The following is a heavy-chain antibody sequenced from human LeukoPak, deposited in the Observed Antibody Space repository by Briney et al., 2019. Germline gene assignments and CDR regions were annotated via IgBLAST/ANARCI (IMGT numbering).Heavy chain of an antibody. J-gene: IGHJ4*02. CDR2: IYSGGST. CDR1: GFTVTSNY. V-gene: IGHV3-66*01. Sequence: GGSRRLSCAASGFTVTSNYMNWVGQAQGRGLEWALIIYSGGSTYYADSVKGRFTISRDNSKNTLYLQMNSLRAEDTAVYYCARTTATGATYFDSWGQGSLVTVSS. D-gene: IGHD1-26*01. CDR3: ARTTATGATYFDS.